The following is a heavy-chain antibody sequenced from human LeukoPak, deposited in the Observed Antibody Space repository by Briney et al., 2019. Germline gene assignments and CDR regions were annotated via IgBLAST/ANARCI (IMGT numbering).Heavy chain of an antibody. D-gene: IGHD3-22*01. CDR3: ARGPDYYDSSGYYYGWFDP. CDR2: IYTSGST. J-gene: IGHJ5*02. Sequence: SETPSLTCTVSGGSISSYYWSWIRQPAGKGLEWIGRIYTSGSTNCNPSLKSRVTMSVDTSKNQFSLKLSSVTAADTAVYYCARGPDYYDSSGYYYGWFDPWGQGTLVTVSS. V-gene: IGHV4-4*07. CDR1: GGSISSYY.